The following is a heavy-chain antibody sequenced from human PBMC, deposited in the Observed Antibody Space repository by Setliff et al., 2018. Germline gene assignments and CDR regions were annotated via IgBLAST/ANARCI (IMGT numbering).Heavy chain of an antibody. CDR2: INPGSGAT. J-gene: IGHJ6*03. CDR1: GYTFTAYY. D-gene: IGHD2-2*01. V-gene: IGHV1-2*02. Sequence: WASVKVSCKASGYTFTAYYMHWVRQAPGQGLEWMGWINPGSGATNLAQRFQGRVTITADKSTNTAYMELSSLRSEDTAVYYCAVFNVTPTRKKYYSYLDVWGKGTTVTVSS. CDR3: AVFNVTPTRKKYYSYLDV.